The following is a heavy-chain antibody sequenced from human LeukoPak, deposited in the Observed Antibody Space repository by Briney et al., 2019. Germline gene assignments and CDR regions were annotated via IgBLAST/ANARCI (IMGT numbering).Heavy chain of an antibody. CDR1: GFTFSSYE. CDR2: IWYDGNEK. D-gene: IGHD1/OR15-1a*01. Sequence: PGGSLTLSCAASGFTFSSYEMNWLRQAPGKGLVGVAFIWYDGNEKYYADSAKGRFTISRDNSKNTLYLQMSRLRAGDTAMYYCATEQEGRRAAFDYWGQGTLVTVSS. V-gene: IGHV3-30*02. CDR3: ATEQEGRRAAFDY. J-gene: IGHJ4*02.